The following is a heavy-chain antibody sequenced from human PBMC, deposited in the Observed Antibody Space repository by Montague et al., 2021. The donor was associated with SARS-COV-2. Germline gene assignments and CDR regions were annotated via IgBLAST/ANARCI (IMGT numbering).Heavy chain of an antibody. CDR2: TYYRSEWHT. V-gene: IGHV6-1*01. CDR3: ASGWTLFD. D-gene: IGHD6-19*01. J-gene: IGHJ4*02. Sequence: CAISGDSVSSTAAAWNWIRQSPSRGLEWLGRTYYRSEWHTDYAVPVEGRLAIDADTPKNQFSLQLHSVTPEDSAVYYCASGWTLFDWGQGTLVTVSS. CDR1: GDSVSSTAAA.